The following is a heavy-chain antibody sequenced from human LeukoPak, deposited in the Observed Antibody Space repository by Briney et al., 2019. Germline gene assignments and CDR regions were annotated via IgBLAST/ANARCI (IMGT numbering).Heavy chain of an antibody. D-gene: IGHD4-17*01. CDR1: GFTFSSYA. CDR3: ARAPSDYGDYGGFDY. J-gene: IGHJ4*02. CDR2: ISGSGGST. V-gene: IGHV3-23*01. Sequence: PGGSLRLSCAASGFTFSSYAMSWVRQAPGKGLEWASAISGSGGSTYYADSVKGRFTISRDNAKNSLYLQMSSLRAEDTAVYYCARAPSDYGDYGGFDYWGQGTLVTVSS.